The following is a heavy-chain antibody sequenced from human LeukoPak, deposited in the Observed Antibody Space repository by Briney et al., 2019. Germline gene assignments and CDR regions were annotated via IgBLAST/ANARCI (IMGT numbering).Heavy chain of an antibody. CDR1: GFTFSTYA. J-gene: IGHJ4*02. CDR2: ISGRGGST. CDR3: AKGDRGVLVIPSTEFDY. Sequence: PGGSLRLSCAASGFTFSTYAMSWVRQAPGRGLERVSAISGRGGSTYYADSVKGRFTISRDNSKNTLYLQMNSLRAEDTAVFYCAKGDRGVLVIPSTEFDYWGQGTLVTVSS. D-gene: IGHD3-9*01. V-gene: IGHV3-23*01.